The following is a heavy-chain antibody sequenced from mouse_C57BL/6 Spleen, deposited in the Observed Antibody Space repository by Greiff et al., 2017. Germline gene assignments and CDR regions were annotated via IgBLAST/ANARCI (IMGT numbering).Heavy chain of an antibody. V-gene: IGHV1-76*01. J-gene: IGHJ4*01. Sequence: QVQLKESGAELVRPGASVKLSCKASGYTFTDYYINWVKQRPGQGLEWIARIYPGSGNTYYNEKFKGKATLTAEKSSSTAYMQLSSLTSEDSAVYFCAREELWSNLRAMDYWGQGTSVTVSS. CDR2: IYPGSGNT. CDR1: GYTFTDYY. D-gene: IGHD1-1*02. CDR3: AREELWSNLRAMDY.